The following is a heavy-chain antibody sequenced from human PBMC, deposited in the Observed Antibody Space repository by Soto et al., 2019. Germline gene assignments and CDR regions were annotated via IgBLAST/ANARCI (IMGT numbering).Heavy chain of an antibody. CDR3: AHSGSYYDYVWGSYRGYYFDY. CDR2: IYWNDDK. D-gene: IGHD3-16*02. CDR1: GFSLSTSGVG. V-gene: IGHV2-5*01. J-gene: IGHJ4*02. Sequence: QITLKESGPTLVKPTQTLTLTCTFSGFSLSTSGVGVGWIRQPPGKALEWLALIYWNDDKRYSPSLKSRLTITKDTSKNQVVLTMTNMDPVDTATYYCAHSGSYYDYVWGSYRGYYFDYWGQGILVTVSS.